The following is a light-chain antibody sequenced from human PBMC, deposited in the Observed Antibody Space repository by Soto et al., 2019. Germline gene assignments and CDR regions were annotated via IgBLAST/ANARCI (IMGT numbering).Light chain of an antibody. Sequence: QSVLTQPPSVSGAPGQRVTISCTGSSSNIGPSFDVHWYQQLPGTTPKLLIYGNDNRPSGVPDRFSGSKSGTSASLAITGLQAEDEADYYCQSYDSSLSAVVFGGGTKVTVL. CDR1: SSNIGPSFD. V-gene: IGLV1-40*01. J-gene: IGLJ2*01. CDR2: GND. CDR3: QSYDSSLSAVV.